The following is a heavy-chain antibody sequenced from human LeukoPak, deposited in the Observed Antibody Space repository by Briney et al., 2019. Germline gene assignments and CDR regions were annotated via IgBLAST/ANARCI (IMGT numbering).Heavy chain of an antibody. D-gene: IGHD1-26*01. J-gene: IGHJ4*02. CDR3: VRDRVGPDY. V-gene: IGHV3-74*03. CDR2: ITDDATT. CDR1: GLTFSSAW. Sequence: GGSLRLSCAASGLTFSSAWMHWVRQAPGTGLVWVSRITDDATTTYADSVRGRFTISRDNAKNILYLQMNSLRVEDTAVYYCVRDRVGPDYWGQGTLVTVSS.